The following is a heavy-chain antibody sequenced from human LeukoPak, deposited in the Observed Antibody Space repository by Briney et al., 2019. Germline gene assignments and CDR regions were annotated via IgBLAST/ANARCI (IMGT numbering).Heavy chain of an antibody. Sequence: PSETLSLTCTASGGSISSGGYYWSWIRQHPGKGLEWIGYIYYSGSTYYNPSLKSRVTISVDTSKNQFSLKLSSVTAADTAVYYCARVHSGSDFAHYYYYGMDVWGQGTTVTVSS. CDR3: ARVHSGSDFAHYYYYGMDV. CDR2: IYYSGST. CDR1: GGSISSGGYY. V-gene: IGHV4-31*03. J-gene: IGHJ6*02. D-gene: IGHD5-12*01.